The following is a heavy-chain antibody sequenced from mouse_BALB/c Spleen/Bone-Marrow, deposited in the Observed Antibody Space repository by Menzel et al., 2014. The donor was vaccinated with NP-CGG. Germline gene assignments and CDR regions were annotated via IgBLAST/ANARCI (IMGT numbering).Heavy chain of an antibody. V-gene: IGHV1S81*02. J-gene: IGHJ4*01. CDR1: GFTFTSYW. Sequence: VHLQQSGAELVKPGASVKLSCKASGFTFTSYWMHWVKQRPGQGLEWIGEINPSNGRPNYNGKFKYKATLTVDKSSSTAYMHLSSLRSEDSAVYYCARTIATLYYAMDYWGQGTSVTVSS. CDR3: ARTIATLYYAMDY. CDR2: INPSNGRP.